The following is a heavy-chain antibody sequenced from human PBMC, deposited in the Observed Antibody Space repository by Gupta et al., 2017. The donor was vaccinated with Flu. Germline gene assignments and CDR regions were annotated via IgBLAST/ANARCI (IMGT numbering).Heavy chain of an antibody. D-gene: IGHD1-26*01. CDR2: IYYSGST. J-gene: IGHJ3*02. Sequence: SYYWGWIRQPPGKGLEWIGSIYYSGSTYYNPSLKSRVTISVDTSKNQVSLKLSSVTAADTAVYYCAKQGGWEPPRRAFDIWGQGTMVTVYS. CDR1: SYY. V-gene: IGHV4-39*01. CDR3: AKQGGWEPPRRAFDI.